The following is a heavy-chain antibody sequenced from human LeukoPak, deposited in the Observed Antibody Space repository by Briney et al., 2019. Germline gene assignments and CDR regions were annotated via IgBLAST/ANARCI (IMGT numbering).Heavy chain of an antibody. J-gene: IGHJ4*02. V-gene: IGHV3-21*01. CDR2: ISSSSYI. CDR1: GFTFINYG. D-gene: IGHD6-19*01. Sequence: KPGGSLRLSCAASGFTFINYGMTWVPQAPGKGLEWVSSISSSSYIYYADSVKGRLTISRDNAKNSLYLYMNSLRAEDTAVYYCARDGRGAVASDYWGQGTLLTVSS. CDR3: ARDGRGAVASDY.